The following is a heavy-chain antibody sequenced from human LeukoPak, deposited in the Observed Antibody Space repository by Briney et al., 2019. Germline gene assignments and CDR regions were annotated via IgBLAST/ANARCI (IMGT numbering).Heavy chain of an antibody. CDR1: GFTFSNYG. Sequence: GGSLRLSCAAAGFTFSNYGMHWVRPAAGRGLEWVAFIRTDGSNNYSADSVKGRVTISRDNSKNTLYLQMNTLRAEDTAVYSCAKATTVTTPYWFDPWGQGTLVTASS. D-gene: IGHD4-17*01. CDR3: AKATTVTTPYWFDP. J-gene: IGHJ5*02. V-gene: IGHV3-30*02. CDR2: IRTDGSNN.